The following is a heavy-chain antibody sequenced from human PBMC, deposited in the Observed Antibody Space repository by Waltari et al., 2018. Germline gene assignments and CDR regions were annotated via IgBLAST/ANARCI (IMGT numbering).Heavy chain of an antibody. D-gene: IGHD3-10*01. CDR1: GRSISRGGYY. V-gene: IGHV4-31*03. CDR2: IYYSGRT. Sequence: QVQLQESGPGLVKPSQTLSLNCTVPGRSISRGGYYWSWIRQHPGKGLEWIWYIYYSGRTYYNPSLKSRVTISVDTSKNQFSLKLSSVTAADTAVYYCARGGRDYGSGSYPIDYWGQGTLVTVSS. CDR3: ARGGRDYGSGSYPIDY. J-gene: IGHJ4*02.